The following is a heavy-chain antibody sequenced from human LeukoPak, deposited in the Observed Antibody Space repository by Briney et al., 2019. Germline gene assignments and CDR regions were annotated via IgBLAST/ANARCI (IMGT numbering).Heavy chain of an antibody. CDR2: MNPNSGNT. V-gene: IGHV1-8*01. CDR1: GYTFTSYD. Sequence: ASVKVSCKASGYTFTSYDINRVRQATGQGLEWMGWMNPNSGNTGYAQKFQGRVTMTRNTSISTAYMELSSLRSEDTAVYYCARAVFVTMVRGVISWFDPWGQGTLVTVSS. J-gene: IGHJ5*02. CDR3: ARAVFVTMVRGVISWFDP. D-gene: IGHD3-10*01.